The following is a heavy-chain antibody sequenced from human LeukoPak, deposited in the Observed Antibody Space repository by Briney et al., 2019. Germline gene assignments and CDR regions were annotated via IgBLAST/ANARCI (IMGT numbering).Heavy chain of an antibody. V-gene: IGHV4-39*01. D-gene: IGHD4-11*01. CDR2: IYYSGST. Sequence: SETLSLTCTVSGGSISSSSYYWGWIRQPPGKGLEWIGSIYYSGSTYYNPSLKSRVTISVDTSKNQFSLKLSSVTAADTAVYYCARGEITDYSNYYWYFDLWGRGTLVTVSS. CDR1: GGSISSSSYY. CDR3: ARGEITDYSNYYWYFDL. J-gene: IGHJ2*01.